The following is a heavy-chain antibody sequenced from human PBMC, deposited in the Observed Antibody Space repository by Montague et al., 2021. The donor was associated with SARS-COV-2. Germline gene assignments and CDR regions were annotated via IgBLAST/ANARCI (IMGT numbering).Heavy chain of an antibody. D-gene: IGHD3-16*01. Sequence: TLSLTYTVSGGSISSYYWSWIRQPAGKGLEWIGRIYTSGSTNCNPSLKSRVTMSVDTSKNQFSLKLSSVTAADTAVYYCAGRGRDDAFDIWGQGTMVTVSS. CDR2: IYTSGST. CDR1: GGSISSYY. CDR3: AGRGRDDAFDI. V-gene: IGHV4-4*07. J-gene: IGHJ3*02.